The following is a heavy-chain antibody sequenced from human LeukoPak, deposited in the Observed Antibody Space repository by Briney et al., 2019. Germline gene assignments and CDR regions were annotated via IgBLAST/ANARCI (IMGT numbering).Heavy chain of an antibody. CDR1: GFTFSGSA. D-gene: IGHD6-13*01. CDR3: TRHHPLYSSSWKNWFDP. V-gene: IGHV3-73*01. CDR2: IRSKANSYAT. J-gene: IGHJ5*02. Sequence: PGGSLRPSCAASGFTFSGSAMHWVRQASGKGLEWVGRIRSKANSYATAYAASVKGRFTISRDDSKNTAYLQMNSLKTEDTAVYYCTRHHPLYSSSWKNWFDPWGQGTLVTVSS.